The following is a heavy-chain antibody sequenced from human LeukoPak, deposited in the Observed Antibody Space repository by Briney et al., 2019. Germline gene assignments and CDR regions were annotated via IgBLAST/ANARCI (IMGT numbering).Heavy chain of an antibody. D-gene: IGHD4/OR15-4a*01. CDR3: ARKTILDY. Sequence: PSETLSLTCTVSGGSISSHYWSWIRQPPGKGLEWNGYIYYSGSTNYNPSLKSRVTISVDTSKNQFSLKLSSVTAADTAVYYCARKTILDYWGQGTLVTVSS. V-gene: IGHV4-59*11. CDR1: GGSISSHY. J-gene: IGHJ4*02. CDR2: IYYSGST.